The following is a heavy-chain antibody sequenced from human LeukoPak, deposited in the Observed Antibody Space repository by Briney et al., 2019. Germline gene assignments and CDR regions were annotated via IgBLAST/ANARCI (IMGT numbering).Heavy chain of an antibody. CDR1: GGSFSGYY. CDR3: ARRDRRGGQNWFDP. CDR2: INHSGST. Sequence: SETLSLTCAVYGGSFSGYYWSWIRQPPGKGLEWIGEINHSGSTNYNPSLKSRVTISVDTSKNQFSLKLSSVTAADTAVYYCARRDRRGGQNWFDPWGQGTLVTVSS. D-gene: IGHD3-10*01. V-gene: IGHV4-34*01. J-gene: IGHJ5*02.